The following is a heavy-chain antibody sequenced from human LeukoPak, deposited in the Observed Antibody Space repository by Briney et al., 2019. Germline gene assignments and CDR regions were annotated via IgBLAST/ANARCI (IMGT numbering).Heavy chain of an antibody. V-gene: IGHV3-7*01. CDR1: RFSFSDYW. CDR3: AGGSGWVTDS. D-gene: IGHD6-19*01. CDR2: IKQDGSEK. Sequence: GGSLRLSCAASRFSFSDYWMNWVCQAPGKGLEWVANIKQDGSEKYYVDSVKGRFTISRDNAKNSLYLQMNSLRAEDTAVYFCAGGSGWVTDSWGQGTLVTVSS. J-gene: IGHJ4*02.